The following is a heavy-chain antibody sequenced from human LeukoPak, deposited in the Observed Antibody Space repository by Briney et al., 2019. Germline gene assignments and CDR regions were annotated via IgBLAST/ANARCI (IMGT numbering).Heavy chain of an antibody. D-gene: IGHD4-17*01. CDR3: ANLYGDYPDY. CDR1: GFTFSSYG. Sequence: GGSLRLSYAASGFTFSSYGMHWVRQAPGKGLEWVAVISFDGSNRYSADSVKGRFTISRDNSKNTLYLQMNSLRAEDTAAYYCANLYGDYPDYWGQGTLVTVSS. V-gene: IGHV3-30*18. CDR2: ISFDGSNR. J-gene: IGHJ4*02.